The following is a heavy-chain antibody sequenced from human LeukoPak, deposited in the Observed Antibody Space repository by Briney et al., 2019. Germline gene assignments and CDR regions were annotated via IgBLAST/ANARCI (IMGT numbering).Heavy chain of an antibody. V-gene: IGHV3-11*01. Sequence: GGSLRLSCAASGFTFSDYYMSWIRQAPGKGLEWVSYISSSGSTIYYADSVKGRFTISRDNAKNSLYLQMNGLRAEDTAVYYCARFPPTGYSSSWYEWNYYYGMDVWGQGTTVTVSS. CDR1: GFTFSDYY. J-gene: IGHJ6*02. CDR3: ARFPPTGYSSSWYEWNYYYGMDV. CDR2: ISSSGSTI. D-gene: IGHD6-13*01.